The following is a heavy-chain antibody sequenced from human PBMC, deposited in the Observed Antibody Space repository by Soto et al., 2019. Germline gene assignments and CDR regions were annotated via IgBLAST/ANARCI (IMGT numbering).Heavy chain of an antibody. CDR3: AKALPHYYGSGSYYNYPPRYYYYMDV. Sequence: GGSLRLSCAASGFTFDDYAMHWVRQAPGKGLEWVSGISWNSGSIGYADSVKGRFTISRDNAKNSLYLQMNSLRAEDTALYYCAKALPHYYGSGSYYNYPPRYYYYMDVWGKGTTVTVSS. V-gene: IGHV3-9*01. CDR1: GFTFDDYA. J-gene: IGHJ6*03. CDR2: ISWNSGSI. D-gene: IGHD3-10*01.